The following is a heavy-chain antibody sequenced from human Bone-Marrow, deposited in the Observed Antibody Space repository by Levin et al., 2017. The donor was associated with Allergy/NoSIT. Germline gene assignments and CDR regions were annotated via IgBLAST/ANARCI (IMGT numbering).Heavy chain of an antibody. D-gene: IGHD3-10*01. CDR2: VYHSGST. V-gene: IGHV4-59*01. J-gene: IGHJ4*02. Sequence: SQTLSLTCSVSGGSISSYYWSWIRQSPGKGLEWIGHVYHSGSTTYNPSFKGRVTISADTSKNQFSLRLTSVTAADTAVYYCATTMVRGDKYDYWGQGTQVIVSS. CDR1: GGSISSYY. CDR3: ATTMVRGDKYDY.